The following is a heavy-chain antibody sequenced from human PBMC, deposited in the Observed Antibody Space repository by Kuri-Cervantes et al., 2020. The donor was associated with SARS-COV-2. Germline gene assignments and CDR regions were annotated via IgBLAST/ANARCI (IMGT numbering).Heavy chain of an antibody. V-gene: IGHV1-18*01. J-gene: IGHJ6*02. CDR3: ARMNWNDVLSPSPEGYYGMDV. D-gene: IGHD1-1*01. CDR1: GYTFAIYG. Sequence: ASVKVSCKASGYTFAIYGISWVRQAPGQGLEWMGWISAYNGNTNYAQKLQGRVTMTTDTSTSTAYMELRSLRSDDTAVYYCARMNWNDVLSPSPEGYYGMDVWGQGTTVTISS. CDR2: ISAYNGNT.